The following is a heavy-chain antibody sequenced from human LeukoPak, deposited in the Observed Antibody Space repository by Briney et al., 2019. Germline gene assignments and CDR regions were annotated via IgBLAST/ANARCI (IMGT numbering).Heavy chain of an antibody. CDR1: GFTFSSYS. J-gene: IGHJ4*02. Sequence: GGSLRLSCAASGFTFSSYSMNWVRQAPGKGLEYVSAISSNGGSTYYANSVKGRFTISRDNSKNTLYLQMGSLRAEDMAVYYCARGSPKVLMVYAIGDYFDYWGQGTLVTVSS. CDR3: ARGSPKVLMVYAIGDYFDY. D-gene: IGHD2-8*01. CDR2: ISSNGGST. V-gene: IGHV3-64*01.